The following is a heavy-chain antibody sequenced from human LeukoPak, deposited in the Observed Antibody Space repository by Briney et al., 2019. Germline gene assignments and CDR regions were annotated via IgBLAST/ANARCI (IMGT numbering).Heavy chain of an antibody. Sequence: KPGGSLRLSCVASGFTFSSYSMNWVRQAPGKGLEWVSSISGSSNYIYYADSVKGRFTISRDNAKNSLYLQMNSLRAEDTAAYYCARDRAAILRHFDYWGQGTLVTVSS. CDR2: ISGSSNYI. CDR1: GFTFSSYS. J-gene: IGHJ4*02. D-gene: IGHD3-10*01. CDR3: ARDRAAILRHFDY. V-gene: IGHV3-21*01.